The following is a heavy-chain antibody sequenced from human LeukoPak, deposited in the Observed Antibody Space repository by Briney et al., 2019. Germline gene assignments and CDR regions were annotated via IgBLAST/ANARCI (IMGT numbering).Heavy chain of an antibody. CDR2: ISGSGGST. Sequence: PGGSLRLSCAASGFTFSSYAMSWVRQAPGKGLEWVSAISGSGGSTYYADSVKGRFTISRDNSKNTLYLQMNSLRAEDTDVYYCAKARKAARLRDAFGLWDQGTMVIVSS. V-gene: IGHV3-23*01. D-gene: IGHD6-6*01. CDR3: AKARKAARLRDAFGL. J-gene: IGHJ3*01. CDR1: GFTFSSYA.